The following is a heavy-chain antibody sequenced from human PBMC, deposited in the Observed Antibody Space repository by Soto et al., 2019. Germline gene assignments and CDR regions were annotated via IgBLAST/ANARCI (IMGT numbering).Heavy chain of an antibody. Sequence: EVQLVESGGGLVQPGRSLRLSCAASGFTFDDYAMHWVRQAPGKGLEWVSGISWNSGRIGYADSVKGRFTISRDNAKNFMYLQMNSLRAEDTALYYCAKSPSYYGDFDYWGQGTLVTVSS. D-gene: IGHD4-17*01. CDR2: ISWNSGRI. CDR3: AKSPSYYGDFDY. J-gene: IGHJ4*02. CDR1: GFTFDDYA. V-gene: IGHV3-9*01.